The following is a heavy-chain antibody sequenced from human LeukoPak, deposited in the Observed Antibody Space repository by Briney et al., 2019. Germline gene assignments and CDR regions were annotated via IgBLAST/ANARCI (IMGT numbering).Heavy chain of an antibody. CDR1: GFTFSSYA. D-gene: IGHD3-10*01. Sequence: PGGSRRLSCAASGFTFSSYAMHWVRQAPGKGLEYVSGISTNGGSTYYADSVKGRFTISRDNSKNTLFLQMGSLRAEDTAVYYCARDLMVRGVIQDYWGQGTLVIVSS. J-gene: IGHJ4*02. CDR2: ISTNGGST. CDR3: ARDLMVRGVIQDY. V-gene: IGHV3-64*02.